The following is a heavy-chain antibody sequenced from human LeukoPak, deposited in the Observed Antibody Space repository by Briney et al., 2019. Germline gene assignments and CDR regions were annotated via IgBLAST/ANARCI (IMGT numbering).Heavy chain of an antibody. CDR3: ARDRGRYCTDGICYTSNWFDP. CDR1: GFTFSSYE. J-gene: IGHJ5*02. V-gene: IGHV3-48*03. CDR2: ISGSGRTM. D-gene: IGHD2-8*01. Sequence: GGSLRLSCAASGFTFSSYEMNWVRQAPGKGLEWVSYISGSGRTMSYADSVKGRFTISRDNAKNSLYLQMSSLRAEDTAVYYCARDRGRYCTDGICYTSNWFDPWGQGTLVTVSS.